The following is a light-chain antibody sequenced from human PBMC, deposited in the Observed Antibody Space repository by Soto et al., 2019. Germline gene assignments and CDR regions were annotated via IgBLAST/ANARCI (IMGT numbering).Light chain of an antibody. CDR2: EGN. CDR1: NSDVGDFNL. CDR3: CSYAGRSTLGVV. J-gene: IGLJ2*01. V-gene: IGLV2-23*03. Sequence: QSVLTQPAAVSGSPGQSITISWTGTNSDVGDFNLVSWYQQHTGKAPKLMIYEGNKRPSGVSDRFSGSKSGSKASLTIYGLQTEDEAGYYCCSYAGRSTLGVVFGGGTQRTVL.